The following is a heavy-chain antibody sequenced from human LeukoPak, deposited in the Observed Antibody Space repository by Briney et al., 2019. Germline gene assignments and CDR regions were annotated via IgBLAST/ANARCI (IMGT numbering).Heavy chain of an antibody. V-gene: IGHV4-4*07. Sequence: ASETLSLTCTVSGGSISSYYWRWIRQPAGKGLEWIGRIYTGGSTNYNLSLKSRVTMSVDTSKNQFSLELNSVTAADTAVYFCAREGYSYGYGLDYYYMDVWGKGTTVTVSS. CDR1: GGSISSYY. J-gene: IGHJ6*03. D-gene: IGHD5-18*01. CDR2: IYTGGST. CDR3: AREGYSYGYGLDYYYMDV.